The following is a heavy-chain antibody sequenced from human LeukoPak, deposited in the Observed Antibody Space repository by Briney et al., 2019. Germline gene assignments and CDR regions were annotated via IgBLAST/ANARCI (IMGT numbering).Heavy chain of an antibody. D-gene: IGHD3-22*01. CDR1: GFTFSNYP. V-gene: IGHV3-64*04. CDR2: ISTNGGNT. J-gene: IGHJ4*02. CDR3: AKILIEGPYYDNSAYSTSDY. Sequence: PGGSLRFSCSASGFTFSNYPMHWLRQAPGKGLEFVSAISTNGGNTYYADSVKGRFTISRDNSKNTLYLQMNNLRVDDTAVYYCAKILIEGPYYDNSAYSTSDYWGPGTLVTVSS.